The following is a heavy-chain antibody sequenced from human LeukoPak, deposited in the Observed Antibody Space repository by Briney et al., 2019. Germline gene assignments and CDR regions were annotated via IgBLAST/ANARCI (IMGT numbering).Heavy chain of an antibody. V-gene: IGHV4-61*02. D-gene: IGHD6-19*01. Sequence: SETLSLTCTVSGGSISSGSYYWSWIRQPAGKGLEWIGRIYTSGSTNYNPSLKSRVTISVDTSKNQFSLKLSSVTAADTGVYYCARDRSKQWLSWYFDLWGRGTLVTVSS. CDR3: ARDRSKQWLSWYFDL. CDR1: GGSISSGSYY. J-gene: IGHJ2*01. CDR2: IYTSGST.